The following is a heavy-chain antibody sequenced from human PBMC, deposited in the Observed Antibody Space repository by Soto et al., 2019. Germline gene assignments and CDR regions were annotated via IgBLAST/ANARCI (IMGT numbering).Heavy chain of an antibody. CDR1: GGSFSGYY. Sequence: SETLSLTCAVYGGSFSGYYWSWIRQPPGKGLEWIGEINHSGSTNYNPSLKSRVTISVDTSKNQFSLKLSSVTAADTAVYYCARVVKYSSGWYGVWFDPWGQGTLVTV. V-gene: IGHV4-34*01. D-gene: IGHD6-19*01. CDR3: ARVVKYSSGWYGVWFDP. CDR2: INHSGST. J-gene: IGHJ5*02.